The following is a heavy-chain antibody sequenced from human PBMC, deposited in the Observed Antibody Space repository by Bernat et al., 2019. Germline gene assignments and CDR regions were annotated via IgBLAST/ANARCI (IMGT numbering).Heavy chain of an antibody. Sequence: EVQLLESGGGLVQPGGSLRLSCAASGFTVSSNYMSWVRQAPGKGLEWVSVIYSGGSTYYADSVKGRFTISRDNSKNTLYLQMNSLRAEDTAVYYCARDSVWFRGFYGMDVWGQGTTVTVSS. CDR2: IYSGGST. V-gene: IGHV3-66*01. D-gene: IGHD3-10*01. J-gene: IGHJ6*02. CDR1: GFTVSSNY. CDR3: ARDSVWFRGFYGMDV.